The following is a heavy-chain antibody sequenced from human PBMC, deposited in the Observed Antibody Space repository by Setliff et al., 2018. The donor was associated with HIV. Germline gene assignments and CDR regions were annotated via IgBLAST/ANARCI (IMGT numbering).Heavy chain of an antibody. CDR2: LSQDGSDE. CDR1: GFTFSNYH. J-gene: IGHJ4*02. V-gene: IGHV3-30*04. D-gene: IGHD3-3*01. Sequence: GSLRLSCAVSGFTFSNYHMHWVRQAPGKGLEWVAALSQDGSDEYYADSVKGRFTISRDNSKNTLYLQMNSLRVEDTAVYYCARERITIFGHGYCFDHWGQGSLVTVSS. CDR3: ARERITIFGHGYCFDH.